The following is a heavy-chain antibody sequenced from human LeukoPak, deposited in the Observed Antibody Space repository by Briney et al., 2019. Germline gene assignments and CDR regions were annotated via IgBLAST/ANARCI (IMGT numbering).Heavy chain of an antibody. CDR2: INSDGSST. Sequence: GGALRLSCAASGFTFSSYWMHWVRQAPGKGLVWVSRINSDGSSTRHADSVKGRFTISRDNAKHTLYLQMNSLRAEDTAVYYCARGTYSSSWGGYWGQGTLVTVSS. CDR3: ARGTYSSSWGGY. V-gene: IGHV3-74*01. J-gene: IGHJ4*02. D-gene: IGHD6-13*01. CDR1: GFTFSSYW.